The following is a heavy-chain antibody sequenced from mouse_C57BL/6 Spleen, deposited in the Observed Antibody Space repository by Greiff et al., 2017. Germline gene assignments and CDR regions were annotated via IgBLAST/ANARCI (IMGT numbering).Heavy chain of an antibody. CDR1: GYAFRSYW. V-gene: IGHV1-80*01. Sequence: QVQLQQSGAELVKPGASVKISCQASGYAFRSYWVNWVKQRPGKGLEWVGQIYPGDGDTNSNGKFKGKATLTADKSSSTAYMQLSSLTSEDSAVYFCAREGITTVVAYYFDYWGQGTTLTVSS. J-gene: IGHJ2*01. CDR3: AREGITTVVAYYFDY. CDR2: IYPGDGDT. D-gene: IGHD1-1*01.